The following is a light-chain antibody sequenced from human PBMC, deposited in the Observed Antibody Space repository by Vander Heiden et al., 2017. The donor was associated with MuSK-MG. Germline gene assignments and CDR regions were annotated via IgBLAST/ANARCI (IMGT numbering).Light chain of an antibody. Sequence: SSELTQAPSVSVSPGQTARITCSGDALPKKYTYWYQLRSGQAPMLVIFENDKRPSGVPERFSGSSSGKMATLTITGAQVEDEADYYCYSTENHGNRVFGGGTTMTVL. CDR1: ALPKKY. V-gene: IGLV3-10*01. CDR3: YSTENHGNRV. CDR2: END. J-gene: IGLJ3*02.